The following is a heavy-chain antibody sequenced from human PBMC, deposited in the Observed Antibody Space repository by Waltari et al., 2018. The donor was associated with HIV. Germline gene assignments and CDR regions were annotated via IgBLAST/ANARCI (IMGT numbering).Heavy chain of an antibody. CDR3: ALYCSGGNCFFDY. V-gene: IGHV1-2*02. CDR1: GYPFTDSY. J-gene: IGHJ4*02. CDR2: INPKSGGT. D-gene: IGHD2-15*01. Sequence: QEQLVQSGAEVKKPGASVKVSCSASGYPFTDSYMHSVRQAPGQGLEWMGWINPKSGGTNYAQKFQGRVTMTRDTSISTAYMELSSLRSDDTAVYYCALYCSGGNCFFDYWGQGTLVTVSS.